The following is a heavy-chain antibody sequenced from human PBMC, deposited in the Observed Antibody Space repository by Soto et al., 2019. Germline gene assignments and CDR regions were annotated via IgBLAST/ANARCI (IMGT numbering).Heavy chain of an antibody. CDR2: ISSSSSYI. V-gene: IGHV3-21*01. Sequence: GGSLRLSCAASGFTFSSYSMNWVRQAPGKGLEWVSSISSSSSYIYYADSVKGRFTISRDNAKNSLYLQMNSLRAEDTAVYYCARFYGDYDAFDLWGQGTMITVSS. CDR1: GFTFSSYS. J-gene: IGHJ3*01. D-gene: IGHD4-17*01. CDR3: ARFYGDYDAFDL.